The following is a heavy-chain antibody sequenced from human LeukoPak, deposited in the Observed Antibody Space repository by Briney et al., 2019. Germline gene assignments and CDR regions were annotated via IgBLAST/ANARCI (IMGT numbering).Heavy chain of an antibody. D-gene: IGHD6-13*01. Sequence: SETLSLTCIVSGGSISSGTYYWGWIRQPPGKGLEWIGSIYYSGSTYYNPSLKSRVTISVDTSKNQFSLKVTSVTAADTAVYYCATRIAAAGHYFDYWGQGTLVTVSS. CDR2: IYYSGST. CDR3: ATRIAAAGHYFDY. CDR1: GGSISSGTYY. V-gene: IGHV4-39*01. J-gene: IGHJ4*02.